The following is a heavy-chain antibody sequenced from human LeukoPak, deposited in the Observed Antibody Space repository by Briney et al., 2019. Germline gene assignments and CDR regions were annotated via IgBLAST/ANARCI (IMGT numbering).Heavy chain of an antibody. J-gene: IGHJ4*02. CDR2: ISYDGSNK. D-gene: IGHD4-17*01. V-gene: IGHV3-30*04. CDR1: GFTFSSYA. Sequence: GRSLRLSCAASGFTFSSYAMHWVRQAPGKGLEWVAVISYDGSNKYYADSVKGRFTISRDNSKNTLYLQMNSLRAEDTAVYYCARSATTVPACFDCWGQGTLVTVSS. CDR3: ARSATTVPACFDC.